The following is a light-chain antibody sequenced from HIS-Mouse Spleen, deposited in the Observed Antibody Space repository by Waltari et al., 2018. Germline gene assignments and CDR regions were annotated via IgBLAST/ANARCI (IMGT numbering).Light chain of an antibody. J-gene: IGLJ2*01. CDR1: NIGRKS. CDR2: DDS. CDR3: QVWDSSSDHVV. Sequence: SYVLTQPPSVSVAPGQTARITCGGNNIGRKSVHWYQQKPGQAPVLVFYDDSDRPSGIPERFSGSNSGNTATLPVSRVEAGDEADYYCQVWDSSSDHVVFGGGTKLTVL. V-gene: IGLV3-21*02.